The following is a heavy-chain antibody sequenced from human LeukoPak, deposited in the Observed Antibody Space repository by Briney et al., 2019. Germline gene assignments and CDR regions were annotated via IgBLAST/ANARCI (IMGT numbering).Heavy chain of an antibody. V-gene: IGHV3-48*01. J-gene: IGHJ4*02. Sequence: GGSLRLSCAASGFTFSSYSMNWVRQAPGKGLEWVSYISSSSSTIYYADSVKGRFTISRDNAKNSLYLQMNSLRAEDTAVYYCARDNDSRDPPHFDYWGQGTLVTVSS. CDR1: GFTFSSYS. D-gene: IGHD3-16*01. CDR3: ARDNDSRDPPHFDY. CDR2: ISSSSSTI.